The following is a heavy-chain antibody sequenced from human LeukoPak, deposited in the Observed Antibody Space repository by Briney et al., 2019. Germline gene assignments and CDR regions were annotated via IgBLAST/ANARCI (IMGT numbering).Heavy chain of an antibody. CDR1: GSSISSYY. Sequence: PSETLSLTCTVSGSSISSYYWSWIRQPPGKGLEWIGYIYYSGSTNYNPSLKSRVTISVDTSKNQFSLKLSSVTAADTAVYYCARLYEEDDGDYWGQGTLVTVSS. J-gene: IGHJ4*02. V-gene: IGHV4-59*01. CDR3: ARLYEEDDGDY. CDR2: IYYSGST. D-gene: IGHD1-1*01.